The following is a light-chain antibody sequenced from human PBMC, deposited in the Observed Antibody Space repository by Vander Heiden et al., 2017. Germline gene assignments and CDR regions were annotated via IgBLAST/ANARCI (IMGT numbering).Light chain of an antibody. CDR2: NND. CDR3: AAWDDSLTGLV. Sequence: QSVLTQPPSTSGTPGQRVTIFCSGSSSNIGSNAVNWYQQLPGAAPRLLIYNNDQRPSGVPDRFSGSKSGTSASLSISGLRSEDEADYYCAAWDDSLTGLVFGGGTKLTGL. J-gene: IGLJ2*01. CDR1: SSNIGSNA. V-gene: IGLV1-44*01.